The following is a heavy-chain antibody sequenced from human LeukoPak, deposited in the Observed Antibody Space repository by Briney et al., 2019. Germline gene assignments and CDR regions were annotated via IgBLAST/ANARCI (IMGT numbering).Heavy chain of an antibody. Sequence: PGGYLRLSCAASGFIFRSYAMHWVRQAPGEGLEWVAVISYDGSNEYYADSLKGRFTISRDNSKNTLYLQMNSLRAEDTAVYYCARSFSGSYPDFDYWGQGTLVTVSS. J-gene: IGHJ4*02. CDR1: GFIFRSYA. CDR2: ISYDGSNE. CDR3: ARSFSGSYPDFDY. D-gene: IGHD1-26*01. V-gene: IGHV3-30*04.